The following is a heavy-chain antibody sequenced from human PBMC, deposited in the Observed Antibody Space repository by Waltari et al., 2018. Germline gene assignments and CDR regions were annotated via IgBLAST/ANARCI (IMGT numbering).Heavy chain of an antibody. D-gene: IGHD6-13*01. CDR1: GGSISNFNYY. CDR2: IYYSGIT. J-gene: IGHJ5*02. Sequence: HLQLQESGPGLVEPSETLSLTCTVSGGSISNFNYYWGWIRQPPGKGLEWIASIYYSGITYYNPSLKSRVTIYVDTSKNQFSLRLSSVTAADTAVYYCARLNLGATAANNWFDPWGQGTLVTVSS. V-gene: IGHV4-39*01. CDR3: ARLNLGATAANNWFDP.